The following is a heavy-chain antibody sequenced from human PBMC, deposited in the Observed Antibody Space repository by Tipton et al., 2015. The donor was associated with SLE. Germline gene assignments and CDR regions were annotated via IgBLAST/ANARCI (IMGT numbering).Heavy chain of an antibody. J-gene: IGHJ4*02. V-gene: IGHV4-59*01. D-gene: IGHD2-15*01. CDR1: GGSIRSYY. CDR2: IFYSGIT. Sequence: TLSLTCTVSGGSIRSYYWSWIRQSPGKGLEWIGNIFYSGITNDNPSLKSRITISVDSFKNQFSLRLNSVTAADTAIYYCAREEGSGGGILDYWGQGILVTVSS. CDR3: AREEGSGGGILDY.